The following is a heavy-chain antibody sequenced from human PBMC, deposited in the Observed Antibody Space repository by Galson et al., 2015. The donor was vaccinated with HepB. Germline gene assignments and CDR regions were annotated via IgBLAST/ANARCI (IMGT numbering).Heavy chain of an antibody. J-gene: IGHJ4*02. V-gene: IGHV3-74*01. Sequence: SLRLSCAASGFSLSKYWLHWVRQAPGKGPVWVSRISGDGITTNYADSVKGRFTVARDNAKNTLYLQMNSLRVEDTAVYYCTSLTKGLYGGFDYWGQGTLDTVSS. CDR3: TSLTKGLYGGFDY. D-gene: IGHD3-16*01. CDR2: ISGDGITT. CDR1: GFSLSKYW.